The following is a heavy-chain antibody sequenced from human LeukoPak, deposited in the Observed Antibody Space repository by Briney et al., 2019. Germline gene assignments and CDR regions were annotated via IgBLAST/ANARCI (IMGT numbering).Heavy chain of an antibody. CDR1: GFTCSDYY. CDR2: ISSSSTYT. Sequence: GGSLRLSCAASGFTCSDYYMSWIRQAPGKGLEWVSYISSSSTYTNFADSVKGRFTISRDNAKNSLFLQMNSLRVEDTAVYYCAREGFYKYGMDIWGQGTTVTVSS. CDR3: AREGFYKYGMDI. V-gene: IGHV3-11*06. J-gene: IGHJ6*02.